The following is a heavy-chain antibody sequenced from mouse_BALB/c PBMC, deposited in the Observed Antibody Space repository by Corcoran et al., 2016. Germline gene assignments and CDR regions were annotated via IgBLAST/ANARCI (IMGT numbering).Heavy chain of an antibody. CDR3: ATGYYFDY. D-gene: IGHD4-1*01. CDR1: GYTFTNYG. CDR2: INTYTGEP. V-gene: IGHV9-1*02. Sequence: QIQLVQSGPELKKPGETVKISCKASGYTFTNYGMTWVKQAPGKGLKWMGWINTYTGEPTYADDFKGRFAFSLETSASTAYLQINNLKNEDMATYFCATGYYFDYWGQGTTLTVSS. J-gene: IGHJ2*01.